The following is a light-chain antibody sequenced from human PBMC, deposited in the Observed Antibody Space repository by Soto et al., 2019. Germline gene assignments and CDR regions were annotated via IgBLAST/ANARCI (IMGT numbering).Light chain of an antibody. CDR1: QGIRSW. CDR2: AAS. Sequence: DIPVTQSPSSVSASVGDRVTITCRASQGIRSWLAWYQQRPGKAPKLLISAASSLQSAVPSRFSGSGSGTDFTLTISSLQPDDFATYYCQQSDTFPATFGGGTKVEIK. CDR3: QQSDTFPAT. V-gene: IGKV1D-12*01. J-gene: IGKJ4*01.